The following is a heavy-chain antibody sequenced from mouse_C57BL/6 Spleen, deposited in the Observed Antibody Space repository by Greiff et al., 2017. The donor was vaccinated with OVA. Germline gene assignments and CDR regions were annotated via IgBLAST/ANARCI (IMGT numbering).Heavy chain of an antibody. D-gene: IGHD1-2*01. CDR2: ISSGSSTI. Sequence: DVKLVESGGGLVKPGGSLKLSCAASGFTFSDYGMHWVRQAPEKGLEWVAYISSGSSTIYYADTVKGRFTISRDNAKNTLFLQMTSLRSEDTAMYYCARGYSFFYAMDYWGQGTSVTVSS. J-gene: IGHJ4*01. V-gene: IGHV5-17*01. CDR1: GFTFSDYG. CDR3: ARGYSFFYAMDY.